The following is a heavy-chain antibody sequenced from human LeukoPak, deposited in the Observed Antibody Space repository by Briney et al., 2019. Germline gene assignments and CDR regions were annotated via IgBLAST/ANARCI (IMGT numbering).Heavy chain of an antibody. CDR3: ARDYGDYGGLGY. J-gene: IGHJ4*02. D-gene: IGHD4-17*01. Sequence: PGGSLRLSCAASGFTFSSYSMNWVRQAPGKGLEWVSSISSSSSYIYYADSVNGRFTISRDNAKNSLYLQMNSLRAEDTAVYYCARDYGDYGGLGYWGQGTLVTVSS. CDR1: GFTFSSYS. V-gene: IGHV3-21*01. CDR2: ISSSSSYI.